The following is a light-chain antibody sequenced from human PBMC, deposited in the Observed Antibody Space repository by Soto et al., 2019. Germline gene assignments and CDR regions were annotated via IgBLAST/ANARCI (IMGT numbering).Light chain of an antibody. V-gene: IGLV2-14*03. J-gene: IGLJ3*02. CDR2: DVS. CDR3: SSYTSGSTVVV. CDR1: SRDVGAYNY. Sequence: QSALSHPASVSGSHGQSITISCTGTSRDVGAYNYVSWYQQHPGKAPKLMIYDVSNRPSGVSNRFSGSKSGNTASLTISGLQAEDEADYYCSSYTSGSTVVVFGGGTKLTVL.